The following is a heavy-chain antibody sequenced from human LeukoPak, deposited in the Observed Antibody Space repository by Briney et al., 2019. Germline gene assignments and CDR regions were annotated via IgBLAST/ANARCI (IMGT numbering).Heavy chain of an antibody. CDR1: GYIFNNHA. Sequence: ASVKVSCKASGYIFNNHAIHWVRQAPGQRLEWMGWISAVNDNTQYSQKFQGGVTFTRDTSASTAYMELSSLRSEDTALYYCARDLKWLPTVGWMAILDYWGQGTLLTVSS. V-gene: IGHV1-3*01. CDR2: ISAVNDNT. J-gene: IGHJ4*02. CDR3: ARDLKWLPTVGWMAILDY. D-gene: IGHD4-23*01.